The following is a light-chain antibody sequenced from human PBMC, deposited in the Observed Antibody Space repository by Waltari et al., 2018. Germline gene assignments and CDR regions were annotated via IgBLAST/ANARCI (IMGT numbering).Light chain of an antibody. V-gene: IGKV3-11*01. CDR2: HAS. CDR3: QQRANWPPLS. J-gene: IGKJ4*01. Sequence: IVFTHYPANPSSSPGESATLSCSASQSVSTFLAWYQQKPGQAPRLLIYHASNKASGIPARFSGRGSGTNFTLTISSLEPEDFAVYYCQQRANWPPLSFGGGTRVEIK. CDR1: QSVSTF.